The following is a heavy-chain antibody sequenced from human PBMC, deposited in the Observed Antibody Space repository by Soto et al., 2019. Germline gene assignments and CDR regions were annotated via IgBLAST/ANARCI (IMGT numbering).Heavy chain of an antibody. CDR3: ARDKAGRRFGELLGGMDV. D-gene: IGHD3-10*01. Sequence: GASVKVSCKASGGTFSSNAISWVRQAPGQGLAWMGGIIPIFGTANYAQKFQGRVTITADESTSTAYMELSSLRSEDTAVYYCARDKAGRRFGELLGGMDVWGQGTTVTVSS. V-gene: IGHV1-69*13. CDR2: IIPIFGTA. J-gene: IGHJ6*02. CDR1: GGTFSSNA.